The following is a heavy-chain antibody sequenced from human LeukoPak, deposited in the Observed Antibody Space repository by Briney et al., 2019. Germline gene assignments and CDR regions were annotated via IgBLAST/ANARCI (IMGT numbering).Heavy chain of an antibody. D-gene: IGHD6-19*01. V-gene: IGHV5-51*01. J-gene: IGHJ4*02. CDR1: GYSFIRYW. CDR3: ARAYSSGWTFDY. Sequence: GYSLKFSCKSTGYSFIRYWICWVRQMRGKLLEWMGIIYPSDSDTRYSPSLHGQVSISGDKSISTAYLQWSSLKASDTAMYYCARAYSSGWTFDYWGQGTLVTVSS. CDR2: IYPSDSDT.